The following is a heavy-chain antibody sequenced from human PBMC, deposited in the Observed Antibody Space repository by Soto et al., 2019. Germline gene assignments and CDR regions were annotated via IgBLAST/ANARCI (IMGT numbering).Heavy chain of an antibody. J-gene: IGHJ5*02. CDR2: IYWDDDK. CDR1: GFSLSTSGVG. V-gene: IGHV2-5*02. Sequence: QITLKESGPTLVKPTETLTLTCTFSGFSLSTSGVGVGWIRQPPGKALEWLALIYWDDDKRYSPSLKNRLTXTXVTSKNQVVLTMTNMEPVDTATYYCAHRASFKWFDPWGQGTLVTVSS. CDR3: AHRASFKWFDP.